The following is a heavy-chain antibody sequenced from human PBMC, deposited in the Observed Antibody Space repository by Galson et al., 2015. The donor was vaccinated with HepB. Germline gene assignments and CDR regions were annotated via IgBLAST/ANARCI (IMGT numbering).Heavy chain of an antibody. V-gene: IGHV1-2*02. D-gene: IGHD6-13*01. Sequence: SVKVSCKASGYTFTGYYMHWVRQAPGQGLEWMGWINPNSGGTNYAQKFQGRVTMTRDTSISTAYMELSRLRSDDTAVYYCARVVSQQQLVRVWDYWGQGTLVTVSS. J-gene: IGHJ4*02. CDR2: INPNSGGT. CDR3: ARVVSQQQLVRVWDY. CDR1: GYTFTGYY.